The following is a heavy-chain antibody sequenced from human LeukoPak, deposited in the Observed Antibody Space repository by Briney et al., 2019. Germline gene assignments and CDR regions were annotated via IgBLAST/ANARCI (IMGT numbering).Heavy chain of an antibody. J-gene: IGHJ3*02. V-gene: IGHV4-59*11. CDR1: ADSFSSHY. CDR2: ISYIGST. Sequence: SKTLSLTCAVSADSFSSHYWTWIRQPPGKGLEWIGYISYIGSTNYNPSLKSRFTISIDTSKNQFSLKLSSVTAADTAVYYCARDLVTVTKGFDIWGQGTMVSVSS. D-gene: IGHD4-17*01. CDR3: ARDLVTVTKGFDI.